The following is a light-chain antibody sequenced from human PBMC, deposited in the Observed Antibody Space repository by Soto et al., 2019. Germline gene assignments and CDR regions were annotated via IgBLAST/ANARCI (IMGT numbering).Light chain of an antibody. CDR1: ESLLDSHGYNN. J-gene: IGKJ1*01. CDR2: DVS. CDR3: MQSIQLPWR. V-gene: IGKV2D-29*01. Sequence: DIVLSQYPVSLPVTPGEPASISCRSSESLLDSHGYNNVYWYLQKTGQPPHLLIYDVSTRLSGVPDRFSGSGSGTDFTLKISRVEAEDVGIYYCMQSIQLPWRFGQGTKVDIK.